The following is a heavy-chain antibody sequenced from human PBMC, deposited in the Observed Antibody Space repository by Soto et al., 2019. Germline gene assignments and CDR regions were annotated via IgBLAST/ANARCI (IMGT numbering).Heavy chain of an antibody. CDR3: AKCSGGSCYSPVDY. Sequence: GGSLRLSCVASGFTFNGYAMSWVRQAPGKGLEWVSGICGTSVTTYYADSVKGRFTISRDNSKNTLFLQMNGLRAEDTAVYYCAKCSGGSCYSPVDYWGQGTLVTVSS. V-gene: IGHV3-23*01. CDR1: GFTFNGYA. D-gene: IGHD2-15*01. CDR2: ICGTSVTT. J-gene: IGHJ4*02.